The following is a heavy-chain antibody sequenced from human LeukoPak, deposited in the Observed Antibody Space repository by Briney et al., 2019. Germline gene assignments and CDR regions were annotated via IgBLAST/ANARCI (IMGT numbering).Heavy chain of an antibody. CDR2: IDSSGGYM. J-gene: IGHJ4*02. CDR1: GFTFNTYS. CDR3: ARWSEYYDSSHSAYSYYFDY. D-gene: IGHD3-22*01. V-gene: IGHV3-21*01. Sequence: GGSLRLSCEASGFTFNTYSMNWARQAPGKGLEWVSSIDSSGGYMFYADSVKGRFTISRDNAKNSLYLQMNSLRAEDTAVYYCARWSEYYDSSHSAYSYYFDYWGQGTLVTVSS.